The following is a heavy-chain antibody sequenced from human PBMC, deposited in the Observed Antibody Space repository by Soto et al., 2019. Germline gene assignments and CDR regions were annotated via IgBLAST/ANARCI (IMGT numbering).Heavy chain of an antibody. D-gene: IGHD6-13*01. CDR1: GFSFSSYT. CDR2: ISSSNSYI. CDR3: ARDPASS. V-gene: IGHV3-21*01. J-gene: IGHJ4*02. Sequence: EVQLVESGGGLVKPGGSLSLSCAASGFSFSSYTMNWVRQAPGKGLEWVSSISSSNSYIYYADSVRGRFTISRDNAKSSMYLQLNSLRVEDTAVYYCARDPASSWGQGTLVTVSS.